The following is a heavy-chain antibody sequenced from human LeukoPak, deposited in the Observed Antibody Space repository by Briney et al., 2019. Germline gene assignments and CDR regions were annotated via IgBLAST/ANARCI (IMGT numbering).Heavy chain of an antibody. CDR2: IYYSGST. D-gene: IGHD3-22*01. CDR3: ARDGSPFYYYDSSGSYDAFDI. CDR1: GGSISSSSYY. V-gene: IGHV4-61*01. J-gene: IGHJ3*02. Sequence: SETLSLTCTVSGGSISSSSYYWSWIRQPPGKGLEWIGYIYYSGSTNYNPSLKSRVTISVDTSKNQFSLKLSSVTAADTAVYYCARDGSPFYYYDSSGSYDAFDIWGQGTMVTVSS.